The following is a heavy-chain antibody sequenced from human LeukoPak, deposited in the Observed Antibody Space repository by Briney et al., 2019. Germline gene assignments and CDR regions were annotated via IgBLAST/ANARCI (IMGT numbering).Heavy chain of an antibody. CDR2: IYYSGST. D-gene: IGHD3-9*01. V-gene: IGHV4-30-4*08. CDR3: ASKGPGYRGWFDP. CDR1: GGSISSGDYY. J-gene: IGHJ5*02. Sequence: SETLSLTCTVSGGSISSGDYYWSWIRQPPGKGLEWIGYIYYSGSTYYNPSLKSRVTISVDTSKNQFSLKLSSVTAADTAVYYCASKGPGYRGWFDPWGQGTQVTVSS.